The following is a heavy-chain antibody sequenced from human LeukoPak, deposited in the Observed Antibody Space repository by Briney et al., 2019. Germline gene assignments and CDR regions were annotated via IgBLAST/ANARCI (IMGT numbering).Heavy chain of an antibody. CDR2: ISGSGGST. J-gene: IGHJ5*02. Sequence: GRSLRLSCAASGFTFDDYAMHWVRQAPGKGLEWVSAISGSGGSTYYADSVKGRFTISRDNSKNTLYLQMNSLRAEDTAVYYCAKSHQWLVLGAFDPWGQGTLVTVSS. V-gene: IGHV3-23*01. CDR3: AKSHQWLVLGAFDP. D-gene: IGHD6-19*01. CDR1: GFTFDDYA.